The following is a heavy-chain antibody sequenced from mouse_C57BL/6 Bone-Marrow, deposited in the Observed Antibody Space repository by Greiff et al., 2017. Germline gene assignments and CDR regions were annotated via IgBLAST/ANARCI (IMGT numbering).Heavy chain of an antibody. CDR1: GYTFTSYW. V-gene: IGHV1-64*01. Sequence: QVQLQQPGAELVKPGASVKLSCKASGYTFTSYWMHWVKQRPGQGLEWIGMIHPNSGSTNYNEKFQSKATLTVDKSSSTAYMQLSSLTSEASAVYYCARDGFYGSSFFDYWGQGTTLTVSS. CDR3: ARDGFYGSSFFDY. J-gene: IGHJ2*01. D-gene: IGHD1-1*01. CDR2: IHPNSGST.